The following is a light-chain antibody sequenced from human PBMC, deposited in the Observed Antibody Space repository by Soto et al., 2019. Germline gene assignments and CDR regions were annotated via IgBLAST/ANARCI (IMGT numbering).Light chain of an antibody. CDR2: GAS. CDR1: QSVSSN. V-gene: IGKV3-15*01. J-gene: IGKJ1*01. Sequence: EIVMTQSPDTLSVSPGERATHSCRASQSVSSNLAWYQQKPGQAPRLLIYGASTRATGIPARFSGSGSGTEFTLTISSLQSEDFAVYYCQQYNNWPRTFGQGTKVDIK. CDR3: QQYNNWPRT.